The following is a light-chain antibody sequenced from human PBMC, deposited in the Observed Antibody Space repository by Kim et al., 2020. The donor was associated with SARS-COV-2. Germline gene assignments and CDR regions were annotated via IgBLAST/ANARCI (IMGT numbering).Light chain of an antibody. CDR1: SSNIGAGYD. V-gene: IGLV1-40*01. J-gene: IGLJ2*01. CDR2: YST. CDR3: QSYDSSLTGFLV. Sequence: QSVLTQPPSVSGAPGQRVTISCTGSSSNIGAGYDVHWYQHLPGTAPKLLISYSTNRPSGIPDRFSASKSGTSASLAITGLQPEDEADYYCQSYDSSLTGFLVFGGGTQLTVL.